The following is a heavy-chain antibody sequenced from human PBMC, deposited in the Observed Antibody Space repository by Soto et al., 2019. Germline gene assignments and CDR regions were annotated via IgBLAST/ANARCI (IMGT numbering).Heavy chain of an antibody. J-gene: IGHJ6*02. CDR2: IKQDGSEK. Sequence: GGSLRLSCEASGFTFSSYWMSWVRQAQGKGLEWVANIKQDGSEKYYVDSVKGRFTISRDNAKNSLYLQMNSLSAEDTAVYYCARVVGSSFRFYYYYYGMDVWGQGTTVTVSS. V-gene: IGHV3-7*01. CDR1: GFTFSSYW. CDR3: ARVVGSSFRFYYYYYGMDV. D-gene: IGHD6-6*01.